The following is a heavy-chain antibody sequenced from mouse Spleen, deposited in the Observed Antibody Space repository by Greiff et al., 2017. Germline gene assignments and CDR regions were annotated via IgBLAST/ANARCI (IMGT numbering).Heavy chain of an antibody. V-gene: IGHV5-16*01. CDR3: AREGGLRRYFDY. CDR1: GFTFSDYY. J-gene: IGHJ2*01. CDR2: INYDGSST. D-gene: IGHD2-4*01. Sequence: DVQLVESEGGLVQPGSSMKLSCTASGFTFSDYYMAWVRQVPEKGLEWVANINYDGSSTYYLDSLKSRFIISRDNAKNILYLQMSSLKSEDTATYYCAREGGLRRYFDYWGQGTTLTVSS.